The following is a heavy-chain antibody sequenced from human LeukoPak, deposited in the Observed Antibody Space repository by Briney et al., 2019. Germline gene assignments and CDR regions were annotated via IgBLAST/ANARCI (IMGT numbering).Heavy chain of an antibody. D-gene: IGHD3-10*01. CDR1: GYTFIGYY. Sequence: ASVKVSCKASGYTFIGYYMHWVRQAPGQGLEWMGWINPNSGGTNYAQKFQGRVTMTRDTSISTAYMELSSLRSEDTAVYYCARTVGLLREIGGSGSYFSFEFDYWGQGTLVTVSS. V-gene: IGHV1-2*02. CDR2: INPNSGGT. CDR3: ARTVGLLREIGGSGSYFSFEFDY. J-gene: IGHJ4*02.